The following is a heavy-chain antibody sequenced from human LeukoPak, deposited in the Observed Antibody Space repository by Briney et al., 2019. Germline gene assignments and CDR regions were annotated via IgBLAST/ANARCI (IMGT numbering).Heavy chain of an antibody. D-gene: IGHD6-25*01. CDR1: GGSISGYYW. CDR3: AHHIPGSGAAFDI. Sequence: TLSLTCTVSGGSISGYYWSWIRQPPGKALEWLALIYWDDDKRYSPSLKSRLTITKDTSKNQVVLTMTNMDPVDTATYYCAHHIPGSGAAFDIWGQGTMVTVSS. V-gene: IGHV2-5*08. CDR2: IYWDDDK. J-gene: IGHJ3*02.